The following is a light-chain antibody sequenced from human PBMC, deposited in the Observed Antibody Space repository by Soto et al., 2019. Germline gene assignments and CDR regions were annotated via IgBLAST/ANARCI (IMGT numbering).Light chain of an antibody. CDR2: VTS. J-gene: IGKJ1*01. V-gene: IGKV3-20*01. CDR1: QSVSSSY. CDR3: QQYDTLPLT. Sequence: ELGLTQSPGTLSLSAGETAAVSCRSSQSVSSSYLAWYQQKPGQAPRLLIYVTSSRATGIPDRFSGSGAGTDFTLTITRLEPEDFAVYYCQQYDTLPLTFGQGTKVDIK.